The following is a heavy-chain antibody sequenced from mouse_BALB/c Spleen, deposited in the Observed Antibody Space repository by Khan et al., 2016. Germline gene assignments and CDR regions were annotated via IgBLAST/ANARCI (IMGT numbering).Heavy chain of an antibody. Sequence: DLVKPGASVKLSCKASGYTFTSYWINWIKQRPGQGLEWIGRIAPGSDNTYYNEMFKGKATLTVDTSSSTAYIQLSSLSSEDSAVYFCAIDGNYFNYWDQGTTLTVSS. CDR2: IAPGSDNT. D-gene: IGHD2-1*01. CDR1: GYTFTSYW. V-gene: IGHV1S41*01. J-gene: IGHJ2*01. CDR3: AIDGNYFNY.